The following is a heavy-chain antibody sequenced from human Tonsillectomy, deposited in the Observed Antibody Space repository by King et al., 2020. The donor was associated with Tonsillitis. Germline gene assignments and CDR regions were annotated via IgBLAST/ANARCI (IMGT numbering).Heavy chain of an antibody. Sequence: VQLVQSGAEVKKPGSSVKVSCKASGGTFSSYAISWERQAPGQGLEWMGGIIPIFGTANYAQKFQGRVTITADESTSTAYMELSSLRSEDTAVYYCAATNSRGSGNTGTDYWGQGTLVTVSS. V-gene: IGHV1-69*01. D-gene: IGHD1-14*01. J-gene: IGHJ4*02. CDR1: GGTFSSYA. CDR2: IIPIFGTA. CDR3: AATNSRGSGNTGTDY.